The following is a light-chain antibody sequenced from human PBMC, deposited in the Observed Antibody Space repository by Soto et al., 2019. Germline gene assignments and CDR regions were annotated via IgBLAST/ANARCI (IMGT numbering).Light chain of an antibody. J-gene: IGKJ1*01. CDR2: LGS. V-gene: IGKV2-28*01. CDR3: MQALQIPST. Sequence: VMTLSLLFLPVTPGEPACIYCWSSRCLLHSNGNRYLHWYLQKPGKSPQLXIYLGSNRASGVPDRFSGSGSGTDVTLEISRVEAEDVGVYYCMQALQIPSTFGQGTKVDIK. CDR1: RCLLHSNGNRY.